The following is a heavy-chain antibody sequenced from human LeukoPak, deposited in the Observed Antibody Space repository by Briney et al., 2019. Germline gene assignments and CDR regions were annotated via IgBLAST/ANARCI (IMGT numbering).Heavy chain of an antibody. CDR2: IHSDGDTT. V-gene: IGHV3-74*01. CDR1: GFTFSSYW. J-gene: IGHJ4*02. D-gene: IGHD1-26*01. CDR3: ARGSGSCAYFDY. Sequence: GGSLRLSCAASGFTFSSYWMHWVRQAPGKGLVWVSRIHSDGDTTTYADSVKGRFTISRDNAKNTLYLQMSSLRAEDTALYYCARGSGSCAYFDYWGQGTLVTVSS.